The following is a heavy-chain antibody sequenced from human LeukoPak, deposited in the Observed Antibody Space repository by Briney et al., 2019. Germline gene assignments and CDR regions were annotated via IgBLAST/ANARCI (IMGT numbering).Heavy chain of an antibody. V-gene: IGHV4-39*02. CDR3: ARGIWSDHLVAYFLDS. CDR2: ISYSGIT. CDR1: GASISTNNYY. J-gene: IGHJ4*02. D-gene: IGHD5-12*01. Sequence: PSETLSLTCTVSGASISTNNYYWGWIRRPPGKGLEWIASISYSGITYYNPSLKSRVTISLDTSKNQFSLKLSSVIAADTAVYYCARGIWSDHLVAYFLDSWGQGTLVTVSS.